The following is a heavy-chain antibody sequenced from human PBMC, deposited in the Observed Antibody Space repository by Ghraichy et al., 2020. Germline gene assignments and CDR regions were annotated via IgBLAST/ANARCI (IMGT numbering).Heavy chain of an antibody. CDR1: GFAFSSHG. V-gene: IGHV3-23*01. J-gene: IGHJ1*01. Sequence: GESLRLSCAASGFAFSSHGMSWVRQASGKGLEWVSGMSAHGGSTYYADSVKGRFIISRDNTESTLYLQMNSLRAEDTAVYHCVKDETVMVISPEHWGPGTLVTVSS. CDR3: VKDETVMVISPEH. D-gene: IGHD2-8*01. CDR2: MSAHGGST.